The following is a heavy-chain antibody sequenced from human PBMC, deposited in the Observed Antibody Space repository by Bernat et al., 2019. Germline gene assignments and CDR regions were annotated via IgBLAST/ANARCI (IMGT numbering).Heavy chain of an antibody. J-gene: IGHJ6*02. CDR2: ISWDGGST. V-gene: IGHV3-43*01. CDR1: GFTFDDYT. Sequence: EVQLVESGGVVVQPGGSLRLSCAASGFTFDDYTMHWVRQAPGKGLEWVSLISWDGGSTYYADSVKGRFTISRDNSKNSLYLQMNSLRTEDTALYYCAKDLTGYYGMDVWGRGTTVTVSS. CDR3: AKDLTGYYGMDV.